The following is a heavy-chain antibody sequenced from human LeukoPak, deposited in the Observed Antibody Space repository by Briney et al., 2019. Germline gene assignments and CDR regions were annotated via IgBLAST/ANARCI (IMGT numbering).Heavy chain of an antibody. Sequence: GGSLRLSCAVSGFTFSSYWMSWVRQAPGKGLEWVANIKQDGGEKYYVDSVKGRFTISRDNAKNSLYLQMNTLRAEDTAVYYCARDRYITRSWGYDFDYWGQGTLATVSS. D-gene: IGHD1-26*01. CDR3: ARDRYITRSWGYDFDY. CDR2: IKQDGGEK. J-gene: IGHJ4*02. V-gene: IGHV3-7*01. CDR1: GFTFSSYW.